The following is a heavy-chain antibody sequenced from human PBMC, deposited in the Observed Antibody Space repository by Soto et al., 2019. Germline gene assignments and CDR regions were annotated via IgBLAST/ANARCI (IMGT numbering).Heavy chain of an antibody. CDR1: GGSISSSNW. V-gene: IGHV4-4*02. D-gene: IGHD2-2*03. J-gene: IGHJ4*02. CDR2: IYHSGST. Sequence: QVQLQESGPGLVKPSGTLSLTCAVSGGSISSSNWWSWVRQPPGKGLEWIGEIYHSGSTNYNPSLKTGVPIREDRSKLLFSLKLGCVPAAARAVYYCAGAWILSAGYFDNGAQGPLAPVS. CDR3: AGAWILSAGYFDN.